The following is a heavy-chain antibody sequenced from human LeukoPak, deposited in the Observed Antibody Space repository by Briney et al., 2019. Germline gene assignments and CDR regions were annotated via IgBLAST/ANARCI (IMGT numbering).Heavy chain of an antibody. Sequence: GGSLRLSCAASGFTFSSYWMSWVRQAPGKGLEWVADIKQDGSQKYYVDSVKGRFTISRDNAKNSLYLQMNSLRAEDTAMYYCTCPSAAGPNWGQGTLVTVSS. D-gene: IGHD6-13*01. CDR2: IKQDGSQK. CDR3: TCPSAAGPN. CDR1: GFTFSSYW. J-gene: IGHJ4*02. V-gene: IGHV3-7*03.